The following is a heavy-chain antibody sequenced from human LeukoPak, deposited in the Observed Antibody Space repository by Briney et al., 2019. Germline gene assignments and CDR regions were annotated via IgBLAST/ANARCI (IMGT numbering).Heavy chain of an antibody. V-gene: IGHV1-2*02. CDR3: ARDGGFDF. Sequence: PGRSLRLSCAASGFTFSSYAMHWVRQAPGQGLEWMGWISPNSGGTNYAQKFQGRVTMTRDTSISTAYMELSRLISDDTAVYYCARDGGFDFWGQGTLVTVSS. J-gene: IGHJ4*02. CDR2: ISPNSGGT. CDR1: GFTFSSYA.